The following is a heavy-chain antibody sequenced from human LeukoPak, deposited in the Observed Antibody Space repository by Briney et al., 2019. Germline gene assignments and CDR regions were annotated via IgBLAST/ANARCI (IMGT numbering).Heavy chain of an antibody. D-gene: IGHD1-26*01. CDR2: IDPSGGST. J-gene: IGHJ4*02. V-gene: IGHV1-46*01. CDR3: AMVVYSGTSRGALDY. Sequence: GASVKVSCKASGYSFTRYYFHWGRQAPGQGLEWMGIIDPSGGSTSYAQKFQGRVTMTRDTATSTVYMELSSLRSEDTAAYYCAMVVYSGTSRGALDYWGQGTLVTVSS. CDR1: GYSFTRYY.